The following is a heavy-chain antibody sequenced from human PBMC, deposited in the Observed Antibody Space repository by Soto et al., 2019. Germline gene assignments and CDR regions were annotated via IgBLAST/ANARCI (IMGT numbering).Heavy chain of an antibody. Sequence: ASVKVSCKASGYTFTSYGISWVRQAPGQGLEWMGWISAYNGNTNYAQKLQGRVTMTTDTSTSTAYMELRSLRSDDTAVYYCARDTYYYDSSGYTGLGGYFDYWGQG. CDR3: ARDTYYYDSSGYTGLGGYFDY. CDR2: ISAYNGNT. D-gene: IGHD3-22*01. J-gene: IGHJ4*02. CDR1: GYTFTSYG. V-gene: IGHV1-18*01.